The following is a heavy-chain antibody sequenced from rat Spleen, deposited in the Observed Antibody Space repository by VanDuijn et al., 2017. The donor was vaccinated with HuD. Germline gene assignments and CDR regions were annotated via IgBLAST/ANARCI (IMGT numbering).Heavy chain of an antibody. CDR1: GYSIASSYR. CDR3: ARDNNYKAY. D-gene: IGHD1-10*01. Sequence: EVPLQESGPGLVKPSQSLSLTCSVTGYSIASSYRWTWIRKFPGSRLAWMGYIDRAGNTNYNPSLKSRISITRDTSKNQFFLQVNSVTTEDTATYYCARDNNYKAYWGQGVMVTVSS. J-gene: IGHJ2*01. CDR2: IDRAGNT. V-gene: IGHV3-3*01.